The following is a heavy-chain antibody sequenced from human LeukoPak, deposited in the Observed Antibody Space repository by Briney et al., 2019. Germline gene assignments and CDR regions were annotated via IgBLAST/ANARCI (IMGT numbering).Heavy chain of an antibody. V-gene: IGHV3-33*06. CDR1: GFTFSNYW. CDR2: IWYDGSNK. J-gene: IGHJ6*03. Sequence: GGSLRLSCAASGFTFSNYWMSWVRQAPGKGLEWVAVIWYDGSNKYYADSVKGRFTISRDNSKNTLYLQMNSLRAEDTAVYYCAKDSHNIAAAEGYYYYYYMDVWGKGTTVTVSS. D-gene: IGHD6-13*01. CDR3: AKDSHNIAAAEGYYYYYYMDV.